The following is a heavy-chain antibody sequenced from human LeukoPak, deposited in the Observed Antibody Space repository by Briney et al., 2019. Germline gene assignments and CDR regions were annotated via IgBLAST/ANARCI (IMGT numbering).Heavy chain of an antibody. CDR3: ARHVRYFDWLLRPPQFDY. V-gene: IGHV4-59*08. D-gene: IGHD3-9*01. CDR1: GGSISSYY. J-gene: IGHJ4*02. CDR2: IYHSGST. Sequence: SETLSLTCTVSGGSISSYYWSWIRQPPGKGLEWIGYIYHSGSTYYNPSLKSRVTISVDTSKNQFSLKLSSVTAADTAVYYCARHVRYFDWLLRPPQFDYWGQGTLVTVSS.